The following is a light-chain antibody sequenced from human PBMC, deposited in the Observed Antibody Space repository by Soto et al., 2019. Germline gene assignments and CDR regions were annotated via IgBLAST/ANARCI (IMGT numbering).Light chain of an antibody. CDR2: GNH. Sequence: QSVLIQPPSASGTPGQRVTISCSGSGSNIGSNFVNWYQQVPGTAPRLLIYGNHQRLSGVPDRFSGSKSGTSASLAISGLQSEDEAHYYCATWDDSLNGYWVFGGGTKVTVL. V-gene: IGLV1-44*01. CDR1: GSNIGSNF. J-gene: IGLJ3*02. CDR3: ATWDDSLNGYWV.